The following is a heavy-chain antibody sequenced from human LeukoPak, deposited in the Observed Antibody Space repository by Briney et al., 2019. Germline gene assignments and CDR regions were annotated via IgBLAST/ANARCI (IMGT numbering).Heavy chain of an antibody. Sequence: GGSLRLSCAASGFTFTSYSMNWIRQAPGKGLEWVSSISSSSYIYYADSVKGRFTISRDNAKNSLYLQMNSLRAEDTAVYYCASDVVGAPLADYWGQGTLVTVSS. CDR2: ISSSSYI. CDR1: GFTFTSYS. CDR3: ASDVVGAPLADY. J-gene: IGHJ4*02. D-gene: IGHD2-15*01. V-gene: IGHV3-21*01.